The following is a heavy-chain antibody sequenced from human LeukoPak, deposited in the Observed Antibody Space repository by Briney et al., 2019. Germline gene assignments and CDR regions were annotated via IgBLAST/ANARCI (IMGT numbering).Heavy chain of an antibody. Sequence: ASVKVPCKASEYSFRTYSLHWVRQAPGQGLEWMGTSNPSGGSPNYAQKFQGRLTMTRDTSISTAYMELSRLRSDDTAVYYCARESYWFDPWGQGTLVTVSS. CDR2: SNPSGGSP. J-gene: IGHJ5*02. D-gene: IGHD3-10*01. CDR3: ARESYWFDP. CDR1: EYSFRTYS. V-gene: IGHV1-46*01.